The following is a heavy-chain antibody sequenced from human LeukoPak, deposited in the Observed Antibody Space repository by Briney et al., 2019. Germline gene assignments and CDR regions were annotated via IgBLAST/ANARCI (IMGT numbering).Heavy chain of an antibody. J-gene: IGHJ3*02. D-gene: IGHD3-10*01. CDR1: GYTFTSYD. CDR3: ARIRAYGSGSYYDAFVI. Sequence: ASVKVSCKASGYTFTSYDINWVRQATGQGLEWMGWMNPNSGNTGYAQKFQGRVTMTRNTSISTAYMELSSLRSEDTAVYYCARIRAYGSGSYYDAFVIWGQGTMVTVSS. V-gene: IGHV1-8*01. CDR2: MNPNSGNT.